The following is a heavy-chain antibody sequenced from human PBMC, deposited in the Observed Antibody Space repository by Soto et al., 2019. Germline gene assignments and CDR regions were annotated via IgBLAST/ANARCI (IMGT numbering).Heavy chain of an antibody. J-gene: IGHJ4*02. CDR3: ASSHSLTFLGVVAGRLYY. CDR1: GGSFSGYY. Sequence: SETLSLTCAVYGGSFSGYYWSWIRQPPGKGLEWIGEINHSGSTTYNPSLKSRVIISIDTPKNQFSLKLSSVTAADTAVYYCASSHSLTFLGVVAGRLYYWGQGTPVTVSS. D-gene: IGHD3-3*01. CDR2: INHSGST. V-gene: IGHV4-34*01.